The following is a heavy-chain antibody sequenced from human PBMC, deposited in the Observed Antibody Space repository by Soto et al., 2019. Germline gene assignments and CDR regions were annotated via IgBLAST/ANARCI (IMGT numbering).Heavy chain of an antibody. Sequence: EVQLVESGGGLVQPGSSLRLSCSASGFTFADYAMHWFRQAPGKGLEWVSSISYNSDYIGYADSVKGRFTISRDNAKNSLYLQMNSHRSEDTASYYCAKDMSPSWGCHLDYWGKGILVTASS. J-gene: IGHJ4*02. D-gene: IGHD6-13*01. CDR1: GFTFADYA. CDR2: ISYNSDYI. CDR3: AKDMSPSWGCHLDY. V-gene: IGHV3-9*01.